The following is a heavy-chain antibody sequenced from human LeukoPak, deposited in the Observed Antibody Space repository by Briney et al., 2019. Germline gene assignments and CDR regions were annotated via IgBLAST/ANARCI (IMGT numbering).Heavy chain of an antibody. CDR1: GFRFGDYA. J-gene: IGHJ4*02. D-gene: IGHD5-12*01. Sequence: GRSLRLSCAASGFRFGDYAMHWVRQAPGKGLEWVSGISWSSVDIGYADSVKGRFTISRDNAKNSLYLQMNSLRAEGTAVYYCARDGLLSGYDGGVFGYWGQGTLVTVSS. CDR2: ISWSSVDI. V-gene: IGHV3-9*01. CDR3: ARDGLLSGYDGGVFGY.